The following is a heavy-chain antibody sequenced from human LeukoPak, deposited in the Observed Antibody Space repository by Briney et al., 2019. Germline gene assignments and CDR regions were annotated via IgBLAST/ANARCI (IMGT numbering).Heavy chain of an antibody. J-gene: IGHJ3*02. CDR3: ARDPRESYDYVWGSYRPDAFDI. D-gene: IGHD3-16*02. V-gene: IGHV4-30-4*01. Sequence: SQTLSLTCTVSGGSISSGDYYWRWIRQPPGKGLEWIGFIYYSGSTYYNPSLKSRITISLVTSKNQFSLKLSSVTAADTAVYYCARDPRESYDYVWGSYRPDAFDIWGQGTMVTVSS. CDR2: IYYSGST. CDR1: GGSISSGDYY.